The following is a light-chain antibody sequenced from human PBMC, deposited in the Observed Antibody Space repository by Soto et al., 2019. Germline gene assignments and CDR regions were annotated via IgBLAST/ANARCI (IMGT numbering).Light chain of an antibody. CDR3: SSYTSSSTLRV. CDR1: SSDVGGYNY. Sequence: QSALTQPASVSGSPGQSITLSCTGTSSDVGGYNYVSWYQQHPGKAPQLMIYDVSNRPSGVSNRFSGSKSGNTASLTISGRQAEDEADYYCSSYTSSSTLRVFGTGTKVPVL. CDR2: DVS. J-gene: IGLJ1*01. V-gene: IGLV2-14*01.